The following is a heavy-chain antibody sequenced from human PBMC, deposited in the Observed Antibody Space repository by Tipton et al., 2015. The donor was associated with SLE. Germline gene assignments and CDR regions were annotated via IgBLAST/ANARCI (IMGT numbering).Heavy chain of an antibody. Sequence: TLSLTCTVSGGSISSHYWSWIRQPPGKGLEWIGYIYYSGSTNYNPSLKSRVTISVDTPKNQFSLKLSSVTAADTAVYYCARGYLRSSWTVDYFDYWGQGTLVTVSS. CDR3: ARGYLRSSWTVDYFDY. J-gene: IGHJ4*02. CDR1: GGSISSHY. V-gene: IGHV4-59*11. CDR2: IYYSGST. D-gene: IGHD6-13*01.